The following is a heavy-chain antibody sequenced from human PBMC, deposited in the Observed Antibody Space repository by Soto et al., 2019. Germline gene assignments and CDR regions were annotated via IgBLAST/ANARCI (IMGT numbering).Heavy chain of an antibody. V-gene: IGHV3-33*01. CDR3: ARVSGGDDGDY. CDR2: IWYDGSNK. CDR1: GFTFSSYG. D-gene: IGHD4-17*01. Sequence: QVQLVESGGGVVQPGRSLRLSCAASGFTFSSYGMHWVRQAPGKGLEWVAVIWYDGSNKYYADSVKGRFTISRDNSKNTLYLQMNSLRAEDTAVYYCARVSGGDDGDYWGQGTLVTVSS. J-gene: IGHJ4*02.